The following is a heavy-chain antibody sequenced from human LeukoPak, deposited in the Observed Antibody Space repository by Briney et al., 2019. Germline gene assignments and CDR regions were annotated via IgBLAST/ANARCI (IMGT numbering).Heavy chain of an antibody. V-gene: IGHV3-48*04. D-gene: IGHD6-6*01. J-gene: IGHJ4*02. CDR2: LSSSSSTI. CDR3: ARARPTSIAAPFDY. Sequence: GGSLRLSCAASGFTVSSNYMSWVRQAPGKGLEWVSYLSSSSSTIYYADSVKGRFTISRDNAKNSLYLQMNSLRAEDTAVYYCARARPTSIAAPFDYWGQGTLVTVSS. CDR1: GFTVSSNY.